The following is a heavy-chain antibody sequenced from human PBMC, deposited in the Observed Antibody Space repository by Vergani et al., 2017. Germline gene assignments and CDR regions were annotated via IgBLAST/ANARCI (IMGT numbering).Heavy chain of an antibody. J-gene: IGHJ5*02. Sequence: QVQLQESGPGLVKPSQTLSLTCTVSGGSISSGDYYWRWLRQPPGKGLEWIGYIYYSGRAYYNPSLKSRIPISVDTSKNQFSLKLCSWTAADTAVYYCASGFMVRGVITETWFDPWGQGTLVTVSS. V-gene: IGHV4-30-4*01. D-gene: IGHD3-10*01. CDR2: IYYSGRA. CDR3: ASGFMVRGVITETWFDP. CDR1: GGSISSGDYY.